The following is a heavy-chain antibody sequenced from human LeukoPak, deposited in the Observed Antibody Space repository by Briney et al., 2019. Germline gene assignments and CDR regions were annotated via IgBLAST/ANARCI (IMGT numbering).Heavy chain of an antibody. D-gene: IGHD6-19*01. CDR2: IIPIFGTA. CDR3: ARGYSSGWYGGVDY. Sequence: SVKVSCKASGGTFSSYAVSWVRQAPGQGLEWMGGIIPIFGTANYAQKFQGRVTITTDESTSTAYMELSSLRSEDTAVYYCARGYSSGWYGGVDYWGQGTLVTVSS. V-gene: IGHV1-69*05. J-gene: IGHJ4*02. CDR1: GGTFSSYA.